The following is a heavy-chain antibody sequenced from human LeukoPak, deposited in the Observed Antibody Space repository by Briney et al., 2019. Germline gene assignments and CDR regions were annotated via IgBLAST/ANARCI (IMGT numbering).Heavy chain of an antibody. J-gene: IGHJ5*02. CDR2: ISGDGGNT. CDR3: AKSRLSGLYGDDWFDP. D-gene: IGHD3-22*01. CDR1: GFTFEDYA. Sequence: SGGTLRLYCAASGFTFEDYAMHWVRQVPGQGLEWVSFISGDGGNTYYRDSGKGRFTISRDNSKNYLYLQMNSLKTEDTALYSFAKSRLSGLYGDDWFDPWGQGTLVTVSS. V-gene: IGHV3-43*02.